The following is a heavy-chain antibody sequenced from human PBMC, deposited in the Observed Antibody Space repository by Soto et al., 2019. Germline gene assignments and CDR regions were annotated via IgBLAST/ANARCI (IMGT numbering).Heavy chain of an antibody. CDR1: GFTFSDYY. V-gene: IGHV3-11*01. D-gene: IGHD3-9*01. J-gene: IGHJ6*03. CDR2: ISSSGSTI. Sequence: GGSLRLSCAASGFTFSDYYMSWIRQAPGKGLEWVSYISSSGSTIYYADSVKGRFTISRDNAKNSLYLQMNSLRAEDTAVYYCARAAYDILTGYYGNYYMDVWGKGTTVTVSS. CDR3: ARAAYDILTGYYGNYYMDV.